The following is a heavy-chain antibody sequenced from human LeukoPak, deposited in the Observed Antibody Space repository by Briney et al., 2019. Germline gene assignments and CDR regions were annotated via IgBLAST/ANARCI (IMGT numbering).Heavy chain of an antibody. J-gene: IGHJ4*02. CDR2: ISTYNVKT. Sequence: SVKVSCKASGYTFTSYGISWVRQAPGQGLEWMGWISTYNVKTNYAQKVQGRVTMTTDTSTSTAYMELRSLRSDDTAIYYCARQVDTSMALPDYWGQGTLVTVSS. CDR3: ARQVDTSMALPDY. V-gene: IGHV1-18*01. CDR1: GYTFTSYG. D-gene: IGHD5-18*01.